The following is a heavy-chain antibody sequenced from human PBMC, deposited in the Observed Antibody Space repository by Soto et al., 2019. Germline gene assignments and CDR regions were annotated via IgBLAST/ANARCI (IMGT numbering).Heavy chain of an antibody. V-gene: IGHV3-7*01. CDR3: ARVTTMGGY. CDR1: GFRFRDYW. J-gene: IGHJ4*02. D-gene: IGHD4-17*01. CDR2: IKQDGSEK. Sequence: EVQLVESGGGLVQPGGSLRLSCAASGFRFRDYWMYWVRQPPGKGLEWVANIKQDGSEKYYVDSVKGRFTISRDNARNSLFLQMDSLRAEDTAVYFCARVTTMGGYWGQGTLVTVS.